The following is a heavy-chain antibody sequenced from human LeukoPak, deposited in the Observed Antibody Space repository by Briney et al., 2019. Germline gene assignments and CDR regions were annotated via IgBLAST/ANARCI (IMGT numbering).Heavy chain of an antibody. D-gene: IGHD6-19*01. CDR3: ARGNGWYFGRTRSEQNCFDP. CDR2: IYYSGST. V-gene: IGHV4-59*01. Sequence: SETLSLTCTVSGGSISSYYWSWIRQPPGKGLEWIGHIYYSGSTDYNPSLQSRVTMSVDPSKNQFSLKLSSVTAADTAGDYWARGNGWYFGRTRSEQNCFDPWGQGTLVTVSS. J-gene: IGHJ5*02. CDR1: GGSISSYY.